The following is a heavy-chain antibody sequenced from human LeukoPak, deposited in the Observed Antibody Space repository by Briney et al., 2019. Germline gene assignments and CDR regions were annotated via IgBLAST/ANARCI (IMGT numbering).Heavy chain of an antibody. V-gene: IGHV3-30*03. J-gene: IGHJ4*02. CDR3: ARDKDWYFDS. Sequence: GESLKISCAASGFTFSSSVMHWVRQAPGKGLEWVAVISYDGSNKYYADSVKGRFTISRDNSKNTLYLQMNSLRAEDTSVYYCARDKDWYFDSWGQGTLVTVSS. D-gene: IGHD3/OR15-3a*01. CDR1: GFTFSSSV. CDR2: ISYDGSNK.